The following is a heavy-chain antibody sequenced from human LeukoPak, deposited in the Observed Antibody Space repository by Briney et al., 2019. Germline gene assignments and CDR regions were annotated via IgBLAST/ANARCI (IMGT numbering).Heavy chain of an antibody. D-gene: IGHD5-12*01. CDR2: IIPIFGTA. V-gene: IGHV1-69*13. CDR1: GYTFTSYD. Sequence: ASVKVSCKASGYTFTSYDINWVRQAPGQGLEWMGGIIPIFGTANYAQKFQGRVTITADESTSTAYMELSSLRSEDTAVYYCARGGGGSGYGPLKLLRFDPWGQGTLVTVSS. CDR3: ARGGGGSGYGPLKLLRFDP. J-gene: IGHJ5*02.